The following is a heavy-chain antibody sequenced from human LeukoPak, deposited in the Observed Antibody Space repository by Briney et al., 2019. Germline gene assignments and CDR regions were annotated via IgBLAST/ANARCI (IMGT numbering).Heavy chain of an antibody. V-gene: IGHV3-30*18. J-gene: IGHJ4*02. CDR3: AKGGVSDRGSWYGDYFDY. D-gene: IGHD6-13*01. Sequence: PGGSLRLSCAASGFTFSSYSMNWVRQAPGKGLEWVAVLSADGSHKQFADSVKDRFAISRDNSKKTLYLQMNGLRAEDTAVYYCAKGGVSDRGSWYGDYFDYWGQGTLVTVSS. CDR2: LSADGSHK. CDR1: GFTFSSYS.